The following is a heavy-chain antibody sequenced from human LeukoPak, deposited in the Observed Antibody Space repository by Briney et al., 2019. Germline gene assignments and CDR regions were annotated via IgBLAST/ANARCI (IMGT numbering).Heavy chain of an antibody. V-gene: IGHV4-4*07. J-gene: IGHJ4*02. CDR3: ARDLYYYDSSGVGYFDY. D-gene: IGHD3-22*01. Sequence: SETLSLTCPVSGGSISSYYWSWIRQPAGKGLEWIGRIYTSGSTNYNPSLKSRVTMSVDTSKNQFSLKLSSVTAADTAVYYCARDLYYYDSSGVGYFDYWGQGTLVTVSS. CDR2: IYTSGST. CDR1: GGSISSYY.